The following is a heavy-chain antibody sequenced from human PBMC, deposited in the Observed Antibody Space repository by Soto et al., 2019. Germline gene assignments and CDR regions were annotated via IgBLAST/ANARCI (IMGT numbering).Heavy chain of an antibody. CDR1: GGSISSYY. CDR2: IYYSGST. J-gene: IGHJ4*02. D-gene: IGHD3-10*01. V-gene: IGHV4-59*08. CDR3: ARSPSRWFGELSTLDN. Sequence: SETLSLTCTVSGGSISSYYWSWIRQPPGKGLEWIGYIYYSGSTNYNPSLKSRVTISVDTSQNQFSLKLSSMTAADTAVYYCARSPSRWFGELSTLDNWGQGTLVTVSS.